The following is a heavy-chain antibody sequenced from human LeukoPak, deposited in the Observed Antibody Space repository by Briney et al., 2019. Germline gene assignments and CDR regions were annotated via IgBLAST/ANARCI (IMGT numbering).Heavy chain of an antibody. CDR2: INHSGST. V-gene: IGHV4-34*01. CDR3: ARARGYDSSGYSI. J-gene: IGHJ3*02. CDR1: GGSFSGYY. D-gene: IGHD3-22*01. Sequence: SETLSLTCAVYGGSFSGYYWSWIRQPPGKGLEWIGEINHSGSTNYNPSLKSRVTISVDTSKNQFSLKLSSVTAADTAVYYCARARGYDSSGYSIWGQGTMVTVSS.